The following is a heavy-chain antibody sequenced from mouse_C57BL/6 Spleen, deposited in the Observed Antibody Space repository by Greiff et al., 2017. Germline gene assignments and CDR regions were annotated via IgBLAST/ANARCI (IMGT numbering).Heavy chain of an antibody. D-gene: IGHD2-13*01. CDR2: IYPGDGDT. CDR1: GYAFSSYW. CDR3: SRREGELYAMDY. Sequence: VQLQQSGAELVKPGASVKISCKASGYAFSSYWMNWVKQRPGKGLEWLGQIYPGDGDTNYNGKFKGKATLTADKSSSTAYMQLSSLTSDDSAVYFCSRREGELYAMDYWGQGTSVTVSS. J-gene: IGHJ4*01. V-gene: IGHV1-80*01.